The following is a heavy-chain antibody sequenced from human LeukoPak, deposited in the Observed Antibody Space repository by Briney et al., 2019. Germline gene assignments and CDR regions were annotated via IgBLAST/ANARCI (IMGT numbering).Heavy chain of an antibody. V-gene: IGHV3-7*01. Sequence: GGSLRLSCAASGFTFSSYWMTWVRQAPGKGLGWVAIIKKDGSEEYYAGSVKGRFPISRDNAKNLLFLQLNSLRAEDTAVYYCAGGVGWVFDIWGRGTMVTVSS. CDR2: IKKDGSEE. CDR3: AGGVGWVFDI. D-gene: IGHD2-8*01. CDR1: GFTFSSYW. J-gene: IGHJ3*02.